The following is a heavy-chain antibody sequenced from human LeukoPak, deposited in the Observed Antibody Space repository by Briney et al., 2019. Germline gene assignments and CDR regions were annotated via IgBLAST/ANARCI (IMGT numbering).Heavy chain of an antibody. CDR2: IKQDGSEK. J-gene: IGHJ6*02. CDR3: VRRSIATNYGMDV. D-gene: IGHD6-6*01. CDR1: GFTFSSYW. V-gene: IGHV3-7*01. Sequence: GGSLRLSCAASGFTFSSYWMSWVRQAPGKGLEWVANIKQDGSEKYYVDSVKGRFTISRDNAKNSLYLQMNSLGAEDTAVYYCVRRSIATNYGMDVWGQGTTVTVSS.